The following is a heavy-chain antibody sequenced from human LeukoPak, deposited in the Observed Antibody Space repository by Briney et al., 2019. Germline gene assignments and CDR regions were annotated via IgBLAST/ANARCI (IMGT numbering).Heavy chain of an antibody. CDR3: ARLLLYSGSLYYFDY. D-gene: IGHD1-26*01. J-gene: IGHJ4*02. CDR1: GGPISSSYYY. CDR2: IYYGGST. Sequence: SETLSLTCTVSGGPISSSYYYWGWIRQPPGKGLEWIGSIYYGGSTYYNPSLKSRVTISVDTSKNQFSLRLNSVTAADTAVYYCARLLLYSGSLYYFDYWGQGTLVTVSS. V-gene: IGHV4-39*01.